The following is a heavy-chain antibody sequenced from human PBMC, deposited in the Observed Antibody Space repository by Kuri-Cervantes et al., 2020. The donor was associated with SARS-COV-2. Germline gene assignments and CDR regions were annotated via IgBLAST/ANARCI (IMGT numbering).Heavy chain of an antibody. CDR1: GFTFSSYG. CDR2: ISSDSSYI. V-gene: IGHV3-21*01. Sequence: GGSLRLSCAASGFTFSSYGMHWVRQAPGKGLEWVSSISSDSSYIHYADSVKGRFTISRDNAKNSLYLQMNSLRAEDTAVYYCARSPGDGDYDPFDYWGQGTLVTVSS. D-gene: IGHD4-17*01. CDR3: ARSPGDGDYDPFDY. J-gene: IGHJ4*02.